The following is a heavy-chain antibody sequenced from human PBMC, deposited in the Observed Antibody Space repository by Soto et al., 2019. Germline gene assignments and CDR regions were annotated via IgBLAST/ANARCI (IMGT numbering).Heavy chain of an antibody. Sequence: EVQLVESGGGLVQPGRSLRLSCAASGFTFDDYAMHWVRQAPGKGLEWVSGISWNSGSIGYADSVKGRFTISRDNAKNSLYLQMNSLRAEDTALYYSAKDILAYCGGDCSGGLDYWGQGTLVTVSS. J-gene: IGHJ4*02. D-gene: IGHD2-21*02. CDR3: AKDILAYCGGDCSGGLDY. V-gene: IGHV3-9*01. CDR1: GFTFDDYA. CDR2: ISWNSGSI.